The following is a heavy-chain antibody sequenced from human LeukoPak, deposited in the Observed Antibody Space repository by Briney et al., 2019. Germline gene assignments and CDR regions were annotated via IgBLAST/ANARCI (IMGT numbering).Heavy chain of an antibody. Sequence: GESLKISCKGSGYTFTNYWIGWVRQMPGKGLEWMGTIYPGDSERKYNPSLQGQVTISADKSISTVYLQWSSLKASDTAIYYCARIEGSTFDHWGQGTLVTVSS. V-gene: IGHV5-51*01. J-gene: IGHJ4*02. CDR3: ARIEGSTFDH. CDR2: IYPGDSER. CDR1: GYTFTNYW.